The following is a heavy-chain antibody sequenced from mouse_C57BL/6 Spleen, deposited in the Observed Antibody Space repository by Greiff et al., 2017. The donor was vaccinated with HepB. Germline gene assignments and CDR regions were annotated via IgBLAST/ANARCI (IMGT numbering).Heavy chain of an antibody. D-gene: IGHD4-1*01. CDR3: ARLGWDLYYFDY. J-gene: IGHJ2*01. Sequence: VQGVESGPELVKPGASVKISCKASGYAFSSSWMNWVKQRPGKGLEWIGRIYPGDGDTNYNEKFKGKATLTADKSSSTAYMQLSSLTSEDSAVYFCARLGWDLYYFDYWGQGTTLTVSS. CDR2: IYPGDGDT. V-gene: IGHV1-82*01. CDR1: GYAFSSSW.